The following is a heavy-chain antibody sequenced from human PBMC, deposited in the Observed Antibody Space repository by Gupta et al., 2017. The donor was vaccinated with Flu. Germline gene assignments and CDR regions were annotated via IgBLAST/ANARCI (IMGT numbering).Heavy chain of an antibody. V-gene: IGHV3-33*01. Sequence: VQLVESGGGVVQPGTSLRPPCAASGFSFGSQGMHWVRQAPGQGLEWVAIIWYDGSNKYYADSVKGRFTISRDNSKNTLYLQMNSLRAEDTAVYYCARGGQYQLSRENYWGQGTLVTVSS. J-gene: IGHJ4*02. CDR2: IWYDGSNK. CDR1: GFSFGSQG. CDR3: ARGGQYQLSRENY. D-gene: IGHD2-2*01.